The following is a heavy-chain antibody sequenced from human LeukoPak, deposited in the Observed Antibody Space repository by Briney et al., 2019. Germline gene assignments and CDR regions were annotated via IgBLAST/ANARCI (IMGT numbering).Heavy chain of an antibody. CDR2: IRNKANTYTT. CDR1: GFTFSDHY. D-gene: IGHD4/OR15-4a*01. Sequence: GGSLRLSCAASGFTFSDHYMDWVRQAPGKGLEWVGRIRNKANTYTTEYAASVKGRFTISRDDSKNSLYLQMNSLKTEDTAVYYWARVKGALDYWGQGTLVTVSP. J-gene: IGHJ4*02. V-gene: IGHV3-72*01. CDR3: ARVKGALDY.